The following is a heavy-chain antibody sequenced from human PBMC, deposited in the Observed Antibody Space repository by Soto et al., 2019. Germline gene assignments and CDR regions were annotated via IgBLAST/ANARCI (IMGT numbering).Heavy chain of an antibody. J-gene: IGHJ6*02. CDR3: ARNVLLWFAGYYYGMDV. D-gene: IGHD3-10*01. CDR1: GGSFSGYY. Sequence: SETLSLTCAVYGGSFSGYYWSWIRQPPGKGLEWIGEINHSGSTNYNPSLKSRVTISVDTSKNQFSLKLSSVTAADTAVYYCARNVLLWFAGYYYGMDVWGQGTTVTVSS. CDR2: INHSGST. V-gene: IGHV4-34*01.